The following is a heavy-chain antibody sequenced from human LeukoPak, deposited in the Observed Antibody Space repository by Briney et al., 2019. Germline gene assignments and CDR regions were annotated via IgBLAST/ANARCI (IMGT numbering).Heavy chain of an antibody. Sequence: PGGSLRLSCAASGFTFSSYSMNWVRQAPGKGLERVSSISSSSSYIYYADSVKGRFTISRDNAKNSLYLQMNSLRAEDTAVYYCARDFAAYCSGGSCYSDYWGQGTLVTVSS. CDR2: ISSSSSYI. CDR3: ARDFAAYCSGGSCYSDY. D-gene: IGHD2-15*01. V-gene: IGHV3-21*01. J-gene: IGHJ4*02. CDR1: GFTFSSYS.